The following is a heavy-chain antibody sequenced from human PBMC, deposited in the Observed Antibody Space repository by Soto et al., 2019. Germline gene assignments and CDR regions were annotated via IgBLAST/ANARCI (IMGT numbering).Heavy chain of an antibody. J-gene: IGHJ4*02. D-gene: IGHD5-12*01. CDR1: GFIFSDHY. Sequence: GGSLRLSCAASGFIFSDHYMSWIRQAPGKGLEWVSYISSSGSTIYYADSVKGRFTISRDNAKNSLYLQMNSLRAEDTAVYYCARGLRGPNHSIDYWGQGTLVTVSS. V-gene: IGHV3-11*01. CDR3: ARGLRGPNHSIDY. CDR2: ISSSGSTI.